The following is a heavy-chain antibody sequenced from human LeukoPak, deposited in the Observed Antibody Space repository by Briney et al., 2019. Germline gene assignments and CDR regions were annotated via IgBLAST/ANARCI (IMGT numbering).Heavy chain of an antibody. J-gene: IGHJ4*02. Sequence: SVTVSCKASGGTFSRYTVSWVRQAPGQGLERMGGIIPMFDTANYAQKFQGRVTITTDESTSTAYMELSSLRSEDTAVYFCATDGTGSSSSLWTYWGQGTLVTVSS. CDR3: ATDGTGSSSSLWTY. CDR1: GGTFSRYT. D-gene: IGHD6-13*01. V-gene: IGHV1-69*05. CDR2: IIPMFDTA.